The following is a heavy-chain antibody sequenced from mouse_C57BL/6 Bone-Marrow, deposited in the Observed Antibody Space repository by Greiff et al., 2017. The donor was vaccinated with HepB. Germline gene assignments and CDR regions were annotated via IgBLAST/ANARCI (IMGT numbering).Heavy chain of an antibody. CDR3: ANSGLYAMDY. D-gene: IGHD3-2*02. V-gene: IGHV1-81*01. Sequence: VQRVESGAELARPGASVKLSCKASGYTFTSYGISWVKQRTGQGLEWIGEIYPRSGNTYYNEKFKGKATLTADKSSSTAYMELRSLTSEDSAVYFCANSGLYAMDYWGQGTSVTVSS. CDR1: GYTFTSYG. CDR2: IYPRSGNT. J-gene: IGHJ4*01.